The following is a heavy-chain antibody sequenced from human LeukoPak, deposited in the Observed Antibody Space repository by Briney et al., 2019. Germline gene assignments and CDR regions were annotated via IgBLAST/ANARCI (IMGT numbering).Heavy chain of an antibody. V-gene: IGHV3-33*08. CDR2: IWYDGSNK. J-gene: IGHJ4*02. D-gene: IGHD2-21*02. CDR1: GFTFSSYA. CDR3: AKLTAS. Sequence: GGSLRLSCAASGFTFSSYAMSWVRQAPGKGLEWVAVIWYDGSNKYYADSVKGRFTISRDNSNNTLYLQMNSLRAEDTAVYYCAKLTASWGQGTLVTVSS.